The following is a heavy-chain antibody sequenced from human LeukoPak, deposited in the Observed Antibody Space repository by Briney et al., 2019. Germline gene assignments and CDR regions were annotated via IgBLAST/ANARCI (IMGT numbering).Heavy chain of an antibody. V-gene: IGHV3-48*03. CDR3: ARRVSKFDS. Sequence: GGSLRLSCAASGFTFSSYEMNWVRQAPGKGLEWLSYISSSGNTIYYADSVKGRFTISRDNAKTSLYLQMNSLRVEDTAVYYCARRVSKFDSCGQGTLATVTS. J-gene: IGHJ4*02. CDR1: GFTFSSYE. CDR2: ISSSGNTI. D-gene: IGHD3-3*01.